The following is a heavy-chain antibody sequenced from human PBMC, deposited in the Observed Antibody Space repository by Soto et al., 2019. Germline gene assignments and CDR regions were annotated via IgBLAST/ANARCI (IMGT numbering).Heavy chain of an antibody. V-gene: IGHV4-39*01. CDR3: ARALPSGYYGFLAFDY. CDR1: GGSIISSSYY. CDR2: IYYSGST. J-gene: IGHJ4*02. Sequence: PSETLSLTCTVSGGSIISSSYYWVLIRQPPGKGLEWIGSIYYSGSTYYNPSLKSRVTISVDTSKNQFSLKLSSVTAADTAVYYCARALPSGYYGFLAFDYWGQETLVTVSS. D-gene: IGHD3-22*01.